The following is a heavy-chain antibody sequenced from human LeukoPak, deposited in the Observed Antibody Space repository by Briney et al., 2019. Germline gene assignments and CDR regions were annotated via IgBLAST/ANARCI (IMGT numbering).Heavy chain of an antibody. CDR1: GGSISISSSY. CDR3: ARRGSRWYWYFDL. J-gene: IGHJ2*01. Sequence: TSETLSLTCTVSGGSISISSSYWGWIRQPPGKGLEWVGSVHYSGNTFYNPSLKSRVTISLDTSKNHFSLKVSSVTAADTAVYYCARRGSRWYWYFDLWGRGTLVTVSS. V-gene: IGHV4-39*07. CDR2: VHYSGNT. D-gene: IGHD6-13*01.